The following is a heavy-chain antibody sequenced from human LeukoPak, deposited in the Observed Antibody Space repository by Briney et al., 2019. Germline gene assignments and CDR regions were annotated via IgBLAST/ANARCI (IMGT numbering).Heavy chain of an antibody. J-gene: IGHJ4*02. V-gene: IGHV3-48*04. CDR3: ARWGYYSPDY. CDR1: GFTFSSYS. D-gene: IGHD3-22*01. Sequence: PGGSLRLSCAASGFTFSSYSMNWVRQAPGKGLEWVSYISSSSTIYYADSVKGRFTISRDNAKNSLYLQMNSLRAEDTAVYYCARWGYYSPDYWGQGTLVTVSS. CDR2: ISSSSTI.